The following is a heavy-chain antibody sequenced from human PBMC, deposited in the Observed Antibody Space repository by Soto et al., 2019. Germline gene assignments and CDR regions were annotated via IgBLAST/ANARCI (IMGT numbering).Heavy chain of an antibody. CDR1: GGSISSGDYY. J-gene: IGHJ2*01. V-gene: IGHV4-30-4*01. D-gene: IGHD2-21*02. CDR2: IYYSGST. Sequence: QVQLQESGPGLVKPSQTLSLTCTVSGGSISSGDYYWSWIRQPPGKGLEWIGYIYYSGSTYYNPSLKSRLIISVDTSKNQFSLKLSSVTAAETAVYYCARGIGVYSSPYFDPWGRGTLVTVSS. CDR3: ARGIGVYSSPYFDP.